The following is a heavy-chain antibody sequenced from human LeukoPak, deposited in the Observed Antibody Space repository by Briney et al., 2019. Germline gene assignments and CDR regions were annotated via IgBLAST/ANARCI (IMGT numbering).Heavy chain of an antibody. CDR3: ARPRDDNSGYYIS. CDR1: GFTVSSSF. Sequence: GGSLRLSCAASGFTVSSSFMSWVRQAPGKGLEWVSLIYRSGTTYVADSVKGRFTVSRDTSKNTLFLQMNSLRAEDTALYYCARPRDDNSGYYISWGQGSLVTVSA. CDR2: IYRSGTT. D-gene: IGHD6-19*01. J-gene: IGHJ4*02. V-gene: IGHV3-53*01.